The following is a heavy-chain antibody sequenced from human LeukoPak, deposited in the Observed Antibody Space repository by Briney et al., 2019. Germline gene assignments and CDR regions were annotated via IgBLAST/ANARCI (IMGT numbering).Heavy chain of an antibody. D-gene: IGHD3-22*01. Sequence: PGGSLRLSCAASGFTFSSYSMNWVRQAPGKGLEWVSYISSSSSTIYYADSVKGQFTISRDNAKNSLYLQMNSLRAEDTAVYYCAGRDYDSSGYYLGYWGQGTLVTVSS. J-gene: IGHJ4*02. CDR2: ISSSSSTI. CDR1: GFTFSSYS. CDR3: AGRDYDSSGYYLGY. V-gene: IGHV3-48*04.